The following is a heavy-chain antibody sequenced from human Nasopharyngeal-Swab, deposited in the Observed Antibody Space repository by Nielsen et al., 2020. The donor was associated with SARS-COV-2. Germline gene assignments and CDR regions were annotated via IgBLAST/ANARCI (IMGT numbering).Heavy chain of an antibody. J-gene: IGHJ6*02. D-gene: IGHD2-21*01. CDR3: AKAPYLRGLDV. CDR1: GFTFSSYA. V-gene: IGHV3-23*01. CDR2: ISGSGDTT. Sequence: GESLKISCAASGFTFSSYAMSWVRQAPGKGLEWVSIISGSGDTTYYADSVNDRFTISRDNSKNTLYLQSNSLRVEDTDVYYCAKAPYLRGLDVWGQGTTVTVSS.